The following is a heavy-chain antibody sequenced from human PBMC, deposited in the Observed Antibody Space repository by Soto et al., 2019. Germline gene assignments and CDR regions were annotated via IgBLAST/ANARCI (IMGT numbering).Heavy chain of an antibody. Sequence: SETLSLTCAVYGGSFSGYYWSWIRQPPGKGLEWIGEINHSGSTNYNPSLKSRVTISVDTSKNQFSLKLSSVTAADTAVYYCARGDYGDYVRDFDYWGQGTLVTVSS. J-gene: IGHJ4*02. CDR1: GGSFSGYY. CDR3: ARGDYGDYVRDFDY. CDR2: INHSGST. D-gene: IGHD4-17*01. V-gene: IGHV4-34*01.